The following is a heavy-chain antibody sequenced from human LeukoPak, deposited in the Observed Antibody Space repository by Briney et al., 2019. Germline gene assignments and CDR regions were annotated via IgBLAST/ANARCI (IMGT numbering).Heavy chain of an antibody. J-gene: IGHJ4*02. CDR1: GGSISSYY. V-gene: IGHV4-4*07. Sequence: SETLSLTCTVSGGSISSYYWSWIRQPAGKGLEWIGRIYTSGRTNYNPSLKSRVTMSVDTSKNQFSLKLSSVTAADTAVYYCARSPDYDYVWGSYRYDYWGQGTLVTVSS. CDR2: IYTSGRT. CDR3: ARSPDYDYVWGSYRYDY. D-gene: IGHD3-16*02.